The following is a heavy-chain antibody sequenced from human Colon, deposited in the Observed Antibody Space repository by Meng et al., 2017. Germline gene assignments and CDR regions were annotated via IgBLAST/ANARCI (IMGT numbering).Heavy chain of an antibody. CDR1: GCSFTNYA. CDR3: ARITVAGLGRFFDY. Sequence: ASVKVSCKASGCSFTNYALHWVRQAPGQRLEWMGWIYPGNGNTKYSQKFQGRVTLTRDTSATTVYMELSGLRSEDTAVYYCARITVAGLGRFFDYWGQGTLVTVSS. J-gene: IGHJ4*02. V-gene: IGHV1-3*01. D-gene: IGHD6-19*01. CDR2: IYPGNGNT.